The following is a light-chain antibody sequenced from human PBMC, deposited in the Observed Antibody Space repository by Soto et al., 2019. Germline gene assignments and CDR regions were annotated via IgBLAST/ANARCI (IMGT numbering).Light chain of an antibody. Sequence: QSVLTQPASLSGSPGQSITISCTGTSSDVGGYNYVSWYQHHPGKAPKLMIYDVSNRPSGVSNRFSGSKSGNTASLTIPGLQPEDEADYYCCSYTTSNTRQIVFGTGTKVTVL. CDR3: CSYTTSNTRQIV. CDR2: DVS. V-gene: IGLV2-14*03. J-gene: IGLJ1*01. CDR1: SSDVGGYNY.